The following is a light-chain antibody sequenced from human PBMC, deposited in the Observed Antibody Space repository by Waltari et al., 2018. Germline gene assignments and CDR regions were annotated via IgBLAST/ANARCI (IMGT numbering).Light chain of an antibody. CDR2: DDS. J-gene: IGLJ2*01. V-gene: IGLV3-21*02. CDR3: QVWDSSSDHVG. Sequence: SYVLTQPPSVSVAPGQTARITCGGNNIGSKSVHWYQQKPGQAPVLVVYDDSDRPSGIPEGFSGSNSGNTATLTISRVEAGDEADYYCQVWDSSSDHVGFGGGTKLTVL. CDR1: NIGSKS.